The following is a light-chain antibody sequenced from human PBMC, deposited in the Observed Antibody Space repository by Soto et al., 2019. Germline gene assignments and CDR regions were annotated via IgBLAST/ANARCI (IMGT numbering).Light chain of an antibody. CDR3: SSYTSSSTYI. CDR1: SSDVGGYNY. CDR2: EVS. Sequence: ALTQPASVSGSPGQSITISCTGTSSDVGGYNYVSWYQQHPGKAPKLMIYEVSNRPSGVSNRFSGSKSGNTASLTISVLQAEGEADYYCSSYTSSSTYIFGTGTKVTVL. J-gene: IGLJ1*01. V-gene: IGLV2-14*01.